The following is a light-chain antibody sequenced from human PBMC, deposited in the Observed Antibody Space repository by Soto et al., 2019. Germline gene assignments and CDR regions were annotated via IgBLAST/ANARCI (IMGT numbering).Light chain of an antibody. CDR2: DVS. Sequence: QSGSAQPRAGSGSPAQSVTIPCTGTSSDVGGYNYVSWYQQHPGKAPKLMIYDVSKRPSGVPDRFSGSKSGNTASLTISGLQAEDEADYYCCSYAGSYTSPYVFGTGTKVTVL. V-gene: IGLV2-11*01. J-gene: IGLJ1*01. CDR3: CSYAGSYTSPYV. CDR1: SSDVGGYNY.